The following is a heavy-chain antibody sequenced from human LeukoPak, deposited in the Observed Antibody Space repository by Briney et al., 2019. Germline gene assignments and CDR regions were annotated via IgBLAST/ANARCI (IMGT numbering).Heavy chain of an antibody. Sequence: PGGSLRLSCAASGFTFSSYGMSWVRQAPGKGLEWVSAISGSGGSTYYADSVKGRFTISRDNSKNTLYLQMNSLRAEDTAVYYCAKGYYYDSSGYYRNWFDPWGQGTLVTVSS. V-gene: IGHV3-23*01. CDR1: GFTFSSYG. CDR3: AKGYYYDSSGYYRNWFDP. J-gene: IGHJ5*02. D-gene: IGHD3-22*01. CDR2: ISGSGGST.